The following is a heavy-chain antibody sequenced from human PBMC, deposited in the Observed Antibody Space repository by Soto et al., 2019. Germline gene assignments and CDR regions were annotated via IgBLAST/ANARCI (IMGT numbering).Heavy chain of an antibody. Sequence: QVQLVQSGAEVKKPGASVKVSCKASGYTFTSYYMHWVRQAPGQGLEWMGIINPSGVSTSYAQKFQGRVTMTRDTSTSTVYMELSSLRSEDTAVYYCAREVERGYSYGYLEYWGQGTLVTVSS. V-gene: IGHV1-46*01. CDR3: AREVERGYSYGYLEY. D-gene: IGHD5-18*01. CDR2: INPSGVST. J-gene: IGHJ4*02. CDR1: GYTFTSYY.